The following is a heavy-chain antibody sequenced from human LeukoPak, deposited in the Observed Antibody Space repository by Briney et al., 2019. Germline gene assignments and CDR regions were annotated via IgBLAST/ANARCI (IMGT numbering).Heavy chain of an antibody. J-gene: IGHJ4*02. Sequence: GGSLRLSCVASGFTFSSTTMGWVRQAPGRGREWVSSITAIDGRTYYADSVRGRFTISRDNSKNTVYLQLNGLRAGDTAIDYCTKDRRGPAAGTWYFDSWGQGTLVTVSS. CDR3: TKDRRGPAAGTWYFDS. CDR2: ITAIDGRT. V-gene: IGHV3-23*01. D-gene: IGHD6-13*01. CDR1: GFTFSSTT.